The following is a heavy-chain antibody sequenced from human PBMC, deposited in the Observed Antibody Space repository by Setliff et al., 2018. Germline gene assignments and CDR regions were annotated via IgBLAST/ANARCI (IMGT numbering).Heavy chain of an antibody. D-gene: IGHD4-17*01. CDR2: ISWDGDTK. J-gene: IGHJ4*02. V-gene: IGHV3-43*01. CDR1: GFTFDDFA. CDR3: AQGLYGDFALN. Sequence: GESLKISCAASGFTFDDFAMHWVRQPPGKGLEWVSLISWDGDTKEYADSVRGRFTISRDNSKDFLSLQMNSLTTDDTALYYCAQGLYGDFALNWGQGTLVTVSS.